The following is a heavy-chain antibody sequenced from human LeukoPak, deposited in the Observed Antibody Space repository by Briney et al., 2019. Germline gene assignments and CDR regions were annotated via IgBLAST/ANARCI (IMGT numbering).Heavy chain of an antibody. Sequence: GASVKVSCNASGYTFTAYYIHWVRQGPAQGLELMGLINPNSGGKNYAHTFQGRVTMTRDMSISTAYKALRLRSDDTAVYYCGRDHYDSSVYFDSWGQGTLVTVSS. D-gene: IGHD3-22*01. J-gene: IGHJ4*02. CDR3: GRDHYDSSVYFDS. V-gene: IGHV1-2*02. CDR2: INPNSGGK. CDR1: GYTFTAYY.